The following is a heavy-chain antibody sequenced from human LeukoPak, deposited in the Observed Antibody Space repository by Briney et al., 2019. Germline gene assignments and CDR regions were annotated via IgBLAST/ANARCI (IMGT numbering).Heavy chain of an antibody. CDR2: IYFTGNT. Sequence: SETLSLTCTVSGGSISSDTYFWGWIRQPPGKGLEWIANIYFTGNTYYNPSLKSRATISVDTSKNQFSLTLSSVTAADTAVYYCASEAHRGGGFDSWGQGTQVTVCS. J-gene: IGHJ4*02. D-gene: IGHD3-16*01. CDR3: ASEAHRGGGFDS. V-gene: IGHV4-39*01. CDR1: GGSISSDTYF.